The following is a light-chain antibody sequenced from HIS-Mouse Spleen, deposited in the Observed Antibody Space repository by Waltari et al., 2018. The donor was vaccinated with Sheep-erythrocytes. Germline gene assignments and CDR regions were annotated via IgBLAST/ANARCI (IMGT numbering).Light chain of an antibody. CDR1: SSNIGNNY. CDR3: GTWDSSLSAVV. CDR2: DNN. Sequence: QSVLTQPPSVSAAPGQKVTISCSGSSSNIGNNYVSWYQQLPGPAPKPLIYDNNNRPSGIPDRFSGSKSGTSATLGITGLQTGDEADYYCGTWDSSLSAVVFGGGTKLTVL. J-gene: IGLJ2*01. V-gene: IGLV1-51*01.